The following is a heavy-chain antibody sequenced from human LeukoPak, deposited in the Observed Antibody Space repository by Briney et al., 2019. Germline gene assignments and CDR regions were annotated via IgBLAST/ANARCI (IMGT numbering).Heavy chain of an antibody. Sequence: SGGSLRLSCAASGFTFSSYGMHWVRQAPGKGLEWAAVISYDGSDKYYADSVKGRFTISRDNSKNTLYLQMNSLRAEDTAVYYCARPAGTYDYSYGMDVWGQGTTVTVSS. CDR3: ARPAGTYDYSYGMDV. V-gene: IGHV3-30-3*01. CDR1: GFTFSSYG. D-gene: IGHD6-19*01. CDR2: ISYDGSDK. J-gene: IGHJ6*02.